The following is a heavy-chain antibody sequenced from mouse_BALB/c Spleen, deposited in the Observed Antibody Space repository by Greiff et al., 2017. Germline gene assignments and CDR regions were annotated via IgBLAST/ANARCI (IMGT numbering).Heavy chain of an antibody. V-gene: IGHV5-9-3*01. Sequence: EVKLEESGGGLVKPGGSLKLSCAASGFTFSSYAMSWVRQTPEKRLEWVATISSGGSYTYYPDSVKGRFTISRDNAKNTLYLQMSSLRSEDTAMYYCARQGDYDYLFAYWGQGTLVTVSA. CDR1: GFTFSSYA. CDR3: ARQGDYDYLFAY. CDR2: ISSGGSYT. J-gene: IGHJ3*01. D-gene: IGHD2-4*01.